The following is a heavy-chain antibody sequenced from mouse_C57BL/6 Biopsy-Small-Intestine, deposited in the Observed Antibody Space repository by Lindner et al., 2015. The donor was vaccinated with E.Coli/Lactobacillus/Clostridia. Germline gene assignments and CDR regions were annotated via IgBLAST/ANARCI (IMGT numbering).Heavy chain of an antibody. J-gene: IGHJ2*01. Sequence: VQLQESGAELARPGASVKLSCKASGYTFTSYGITWVKQRTGQGLEWIGEIYPRSGNTYYNEKFKGKATLTADKSSSTAYMELRSLTSEDSAVYFCARELTGPGNFDYWGQGTTLTVSS. CDR3: ARELTGPGNFDY. V-gene: IGHV1-81*01. CDR2: IYPRSGNT. CDR1: GYTFTSYG. D-gene: IGHD4-1*01.